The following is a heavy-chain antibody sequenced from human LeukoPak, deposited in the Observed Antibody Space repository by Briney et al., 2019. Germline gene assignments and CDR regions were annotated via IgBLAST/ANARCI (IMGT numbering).Heavy chain of an antibody. Sequence: SETLSLTCIVSGGSISSYYWGWTRQPPGKGLEWIGHISYSGTTNYNPSLKSRVTISVDTSKTQFSLKLTSVTAADTAVFYCARSRDGNNVDTWGQGTLVTVSS. V-gene: IGHV4-59*01. CDR1: GGSISSYY. CDR3: ARSRDGNNVDT. D-gene: IGHD5-24*01. CDR2: ISYSGTT. J-gene: IGHJ5*02.